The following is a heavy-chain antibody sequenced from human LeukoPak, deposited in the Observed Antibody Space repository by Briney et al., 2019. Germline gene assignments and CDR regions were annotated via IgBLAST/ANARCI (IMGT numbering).Heavy chain of an antibody. CDR2: ISYDGTNK. D-gene: IGHD3-22*01. J-gene: IGHJ4*02. V-gene: IGHV3-30*03. Sequence: QPGGSLRLSCAASGFTFSTYDMHWVRQAPGKGLEWVAVISYDGTNKYYADSVKGRFTISRDNSKNTLYLQMNSLKTEDTAVYYCTTLGLNYYDSSGSGFDYWGQGTLVTVSS. CDR1: GFTFSTYD. CDR3: TTLGLNYYDSSGSGFDY.